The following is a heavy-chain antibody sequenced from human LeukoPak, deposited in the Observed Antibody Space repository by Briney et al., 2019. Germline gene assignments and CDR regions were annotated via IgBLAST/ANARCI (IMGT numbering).Heavy chain of an antibody. Sequence: PGGSLRLSCAASGFTFSSYAMHWVRQAPGKGLEWVAVISYDGSNKYYADSVKGRFTISRDNSKNTLYLQMNSLRAEDTAVYYCASHPYYYDSSVGYFDYWGQGTLVTVSS. J-gene: IGHJ4*02. D-gene: IGHD3-22*01. V-gene: IGHV3-30-3*01. CDR1: GFTFSSYA. CDR3: ASHPYYYDSSVGYFDY. CDR2: ISYDGSNK.